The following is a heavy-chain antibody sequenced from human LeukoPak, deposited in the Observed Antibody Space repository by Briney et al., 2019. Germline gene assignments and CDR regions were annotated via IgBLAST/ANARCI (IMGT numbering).Heavy chain of an antibody. CDR2: ITGTGDKT. Sequence: GGSLRLSCAASGFTFRSYAMTWVRQAPGKGLEWISTITGTGDKTYYADSVKGRFTISRDNSKNTLFLQMNSLRAEDTAVYYCAKAGVLTLVRGVIVDYWGQGTLVTVSS. V-gene: IGHV3-23*01. CDR3: AKAGVLTLVRGVIVDY. D-gene: IGHD3-10*01. J-gene: IGHJ4*02. CDR1: GFTFRSYA.